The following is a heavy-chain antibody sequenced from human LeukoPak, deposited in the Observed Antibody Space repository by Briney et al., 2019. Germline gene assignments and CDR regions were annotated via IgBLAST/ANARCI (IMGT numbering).Heavy chain of an antibody. J-gene: IGHJ4*02. CDR1: GFTFSSYA. D-gene: IGHD6-19*01. V-gene: IGHV3-23*01. Sequence: GGSLRLSCTASGFTFSSYAMSWVRQAPGKGLEWVSAISGSGGSTYYADSVKGRFTISRDNSKNTLYLQMNSLRAEDTAVYYCAKDPAGSSGWFDYWGQGTLVTVSS. CDR2: ISGSGGST. CDR3: AKDPAGSSGWFDY.